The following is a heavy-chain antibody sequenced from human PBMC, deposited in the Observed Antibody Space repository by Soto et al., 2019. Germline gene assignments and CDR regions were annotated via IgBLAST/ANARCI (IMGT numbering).Heavy chain of an antibody. V-gene: IGHV4-59*01. CDR3: ARAAPGYSSSWYVWGPGKDPLSNNWFDP. J-gene: IGHJ5*02. CDR2: IYYSGST. D-gene: IGHD6-13*01. Sequence: SETLSLTCTGSGGSISSYYWSLSRQPPGKGLEWIGYIYYSGSTNYNPSLKSRVTISVDTSKNQFSLKLSSVTAADTAVYYCARAAPGYSSSWYVWGPGKDPLSNNWFDPWGQGTLVTVSS. CDR1: GGSISSYY.